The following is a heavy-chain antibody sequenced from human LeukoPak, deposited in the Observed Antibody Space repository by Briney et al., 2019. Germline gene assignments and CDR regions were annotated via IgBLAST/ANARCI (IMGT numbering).Heavy chain of an antibody. CDR1: GFTFSRYS. Sequence: PVGCLRLSCAASGFTFSRYSMNWVREAPGKWLGWVSYIISSSRTIYYADSVQGRFTISRDNAKNSLYLQMNSLRDEDTAVYYCARDRYGDYAHDYWGQGTLVTVSS. J-gene: IGHJ4*02. CDR3: ARDRYGDYAHDY. D-gene: IGHD4-17*01. CDR2: IISSSRTI. V-gene: IGHV3-48*02.